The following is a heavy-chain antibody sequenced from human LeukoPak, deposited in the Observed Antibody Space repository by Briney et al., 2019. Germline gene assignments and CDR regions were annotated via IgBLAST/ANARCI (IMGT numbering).Heavy chain of an antibody. CDR1: GYSISSGYY. CDR3: ARRYSNSYFDY. J-gene: IGHJ4*02. V-gene: IGHV4-38-2*01. D-gene: IGHD4-11*01. Sequence: SETLSLTCAVSGYSISSGYYWGWIRQPPGKGVEWIGNVYQSAITYYNASLKSRVTISVDMSKNQFSLKLNSVTAADTAVYYCARRYSNSYFDYWGQGTLVTVSS. CDR2: VYQSAIT.